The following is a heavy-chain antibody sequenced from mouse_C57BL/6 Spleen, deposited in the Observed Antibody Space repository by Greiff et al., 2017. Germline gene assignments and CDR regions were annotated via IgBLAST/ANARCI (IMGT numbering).Heavy chain of an antibody. J-gene: IGHJ2*01. D-gene: IGHD4-1*01. Sequence: VQLKESGPGLVKPSQSLSLTCSVTGYSITSGYYWNWIRQFPGNKLEWMGYISYDGSNNYNPSLKNRISITRDTSKNQFFLKLNSVTTEDTATYYCARGGTYFGYWGQGTTLTVSS. CDR1: GYSITSGYY. V-gene: IGHV3-6*01. CDR2: ISYDGSN. CDR3: ARGGTYFGY.